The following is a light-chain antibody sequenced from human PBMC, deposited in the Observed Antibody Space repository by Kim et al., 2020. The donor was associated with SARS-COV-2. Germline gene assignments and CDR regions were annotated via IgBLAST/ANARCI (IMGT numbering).Light chain of an antibody. J-gene: IGKJ3*01. Sequence: SVVDSVTITCRATKVISNYLAWYQQKPGKVPKLLIYAASTLQSGVPSRFSGSGSGTDFTLTISSLQPEDVATYYCQKYNSAPQFTFGPGTKVDIK. CDR3: QKYNSAPQFT. CDR2: AAS. V-gene: IGKV1-27*01. CDR1: KVISNY.